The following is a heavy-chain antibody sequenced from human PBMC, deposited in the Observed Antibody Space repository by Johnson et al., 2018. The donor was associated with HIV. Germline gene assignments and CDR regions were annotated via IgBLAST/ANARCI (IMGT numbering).Heavy chain of an antibody. CDR1: GFTFSNAW. Sequence: VQLVESGGGVVQPGRSLRLSCAASGFTFSNAWMSWVRQAPGKGLEWVGRITSKTDGGTTDYVAPVKGRFTISRDDSKNTLYLRMNSLKTEDTAVYYCTTDPIAAAGHDAFDIWGQGTMVTVSS. CDR3: TTDPIAAAGHDAFDI. D-gene: IGHD6-13*01. V-gene: IGHV3-15*01. J-gene: IGHJ3*02. CDR2: ITSKTDGGTT.